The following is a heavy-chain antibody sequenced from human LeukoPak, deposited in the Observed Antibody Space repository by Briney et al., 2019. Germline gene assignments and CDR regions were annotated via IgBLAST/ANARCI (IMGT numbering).Heavy chain of an antibody. CDR2: ISGSGGST. Sequence: GGSLRLSCAASGFTFSSYAMSWVRQAPGKGLEWVSAISGSGGSTYYADSVKGRFTISRDNSKNTLYLQMNSLRAEDTAVYYCAKVGSGYSYGKVPLPDYFDYWGQGTLVTVSS. J-gene: IGHJ4*02. V-gene: IGHV3-23*01. CDR3: AKVGSGYSYGKVPLPDYFDY. CDR1: GFTFSSYA. D-gene: IGHD5-18*01.